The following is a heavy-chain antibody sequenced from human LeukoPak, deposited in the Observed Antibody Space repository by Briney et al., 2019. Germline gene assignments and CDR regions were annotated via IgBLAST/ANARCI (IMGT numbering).Heavy chain of an antibody. D-gene: IGHD2/OR15-2a*01. CDR2: INSSSSYI. CDR3: ARELGRGVISPYFDY. V-gene: IGHV3-21*04. J-gene: IGHJ4*02. CDR1: GFTFSSYS. Sequence: GSLRLYCAASGFTFSSYSMNWVRQAPGKGLEWVSSINSSSSYIYYADSVKGRFTISRDNDKNSLYLQMNSLSAEDTAVYYCARELGRGVISPYFDYWGQGALVTVSS.